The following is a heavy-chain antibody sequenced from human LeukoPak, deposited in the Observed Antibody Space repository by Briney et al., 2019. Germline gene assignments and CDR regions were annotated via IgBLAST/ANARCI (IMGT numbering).Heavy chain of an antibody. D-gene: IGHD3-22*01. J-gene: IGHJ4*02. Sequence: GGSLRLSCAASGFVFGSYAMHWVRQAPGKGLEWVSAISGSGGSTYYADSVKGRFTISRDNSKNTLYLQMNSLRAEDTAVYYCAKAPRGDSSGYTDWGQGTLVTVSS. CDR2: ISGSGGST. V-gene: IGHV3-23*01. CDR1: GFVFGSYA. CDR3: AKAPRGDSSGYTD.